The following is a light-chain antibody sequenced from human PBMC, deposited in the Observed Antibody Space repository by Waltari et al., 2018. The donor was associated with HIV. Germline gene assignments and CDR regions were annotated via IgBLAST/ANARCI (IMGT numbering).Light chain of an antibody. CDR3: SSDTTSTTPVV. CDR1: SSDVGGYNY. V-gene: IGLV2-14*01. Sequence: QSALTQPASVSGSPGQSITISCTGTSSDVGGYNYVSWYQQHPGKAPNLLISEVSNLPSGISNRFAGSKSGNTVSLTISGLQTEDEAKYYCSSDTTSTTPVVFGGGTKLTVL. CDR2: EVS. J-gene: IGLJ2*01.